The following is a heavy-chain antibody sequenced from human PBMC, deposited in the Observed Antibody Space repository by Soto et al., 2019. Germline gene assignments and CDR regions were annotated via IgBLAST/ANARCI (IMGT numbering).Heavy chain of an antibody. J-gene: IGHJ5*02. CDR1: GFTFSNYA. CDR2: ISGSGGST. D-gene: IGHD2-2*01. Sequence: HPGGSLRLSCAASGFTFSNYALSWVRQAPGKGLEWVSAISGSGGSTYYADSVKGRFTISRDNSKNTLWLQMNSLRAEDTAVYYCAKSISEYQLRGWFDPWGQGTLVTVSS. CDR3: AKSISEYQLRGWFDP. V-gene: IGHV3-23*01.